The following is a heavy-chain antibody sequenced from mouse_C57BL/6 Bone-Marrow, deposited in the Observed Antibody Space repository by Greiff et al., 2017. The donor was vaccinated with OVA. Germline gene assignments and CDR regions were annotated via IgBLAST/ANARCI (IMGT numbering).Heavy chain of an antibody. CDR2: IYPRDGST. D-gene: IGHD2-5*01. CDR3: ARHYYSNYTWFAY. V-gene: IGHV1-78*01. J-gene: IGHJ3*01. Sequence: QVQLKESDAELVKPGASVKISCKVSGYTFTDHTIHWMKQRPEQGLEWIGYIYPRDGSTKYNEKFKGKATLTADKSTITAYMQRNSLSSEDSAVYVCARHYYSNYTWFAYWGQGTLVTVSA. CDR1: GYTFTDHT.